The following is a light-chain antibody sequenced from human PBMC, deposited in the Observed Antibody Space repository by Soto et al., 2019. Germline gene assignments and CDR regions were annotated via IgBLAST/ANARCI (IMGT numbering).Light chain of an antibody. CDR3: QQDVHWPQWT. CDR2: DTS. CDR1: QSVSSS. V-gene: IGKV3-15*01. J-gene: IGKJ1*01. Sequence: IVVTQSPATLSVSPGERVTLSCRASQSVSSSFAWYQQRPGQAPRLLIYDTSTRAPGIAARFSGSGSGTEFTRTISSLQSEDVAVYYCQQDVHWPQWTCGQGTTVEIK.